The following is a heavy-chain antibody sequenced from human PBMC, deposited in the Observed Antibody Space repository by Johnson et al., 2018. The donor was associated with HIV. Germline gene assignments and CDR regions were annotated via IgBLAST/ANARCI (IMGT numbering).Heavy chain of an antibody. CDR2: IKQDRSEK. CDR1: GFTFSSYW. CDR3: ARVFRDYYDSSGYSYDAFDI. D-gene: IGHD3-22*01. V-gene: IGHV3-7*05. Sequence: MQLVESGGGLVQPGGSLRLSCAASGFTFSSYWMSWVRQAPGKGLEWVANIKQDRSEKYYVDSVKGRFTISRDNAKNSLYLQMNSLRGEDTAVYYCARVFRDYYDSSGYSYDAFDIWGQGTMVTVSS. J-gene: IGHJ3*02.